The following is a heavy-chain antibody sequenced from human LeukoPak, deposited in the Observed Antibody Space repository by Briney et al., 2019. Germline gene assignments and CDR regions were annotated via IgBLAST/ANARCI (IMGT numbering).Heavy chain of an antibody. J-gene: IGHJ4*02. CDR2: ISAYNGNT. Sequence: GASVKVSCKASGYTFTSYGISWVRQAPGQGLEWMGWISAYNGNTNYAQKFQGRVTMTEDTSTDTAYMELSSLRSEDTAVYYCALVHCSSTSCHQTNDYWGQGTLVTVSS. V-gene: IGHV1-18*01. D-gene: IGHD2-2*01. CDR1: GYTFTSYG. CDR3: ALVHCSSTSCHQTNDY.